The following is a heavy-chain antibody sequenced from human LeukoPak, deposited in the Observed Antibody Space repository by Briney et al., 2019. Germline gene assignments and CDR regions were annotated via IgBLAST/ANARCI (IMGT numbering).Heavy chain of an antibody. V-gene: IGHV1-69*04. CDR2: IIPILGIA. Sequence: SVKVSCKASGGTLSSYTISWVRQAPGQGLEWMGRIIPILGIANYAQKFQGRVTITADKSTSTAYMELSSLRSEDTAVYYCARDRRCSGGSCYSEHYYYGMDVWGQGTTVTVSS. CDR3: ARDRRCSGGSCYSEHYYYGMDV. CDR1: GGTLSSYT. J-gene: IGHJ6*02. D-gene: IGHD2-15*01.